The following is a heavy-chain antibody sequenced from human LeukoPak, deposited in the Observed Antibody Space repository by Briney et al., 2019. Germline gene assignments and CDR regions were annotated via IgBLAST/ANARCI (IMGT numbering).Heavy chain of an antibody. V-gene: IGHV3-23*01. Sequence: GGSLRPSCAASGFTFSSYAMSWVRQAPGKGLEWVSAISGSGGSTYYADSVKGRFTISRDNSKNTLYLQMNSLRAEDTAVYYCAKDRAAAGTFEYWGQGTLVTVSS. CDR1: GFTFSSYA. CDR3: AKDRAAAGTFEY. CDR2: ISGSGGST. D-gene: IGHD6-13*01. J-gene: IGHJ4*02.